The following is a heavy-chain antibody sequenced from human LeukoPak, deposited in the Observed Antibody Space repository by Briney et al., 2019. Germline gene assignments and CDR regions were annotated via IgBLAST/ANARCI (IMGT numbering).Heavy chain of an antibody. Sequence: PGGSLRLSCAASGFTFSNYGMNWARQAPGKGLEWVSSISSSSSYIYYTDSVKGRFTISRDNAKKSLYLQMNSLRAEDTAVYYCARVGGITLALAPSPFPDYNYYYMDVWGKGTTVTVSS. CDR2: ISSSSSYI. CDR3: ARVGGITLALAPSPFPDYNYYYMDV. CDR1: GFTFSNYG. J-gene: IGHJ6*03. V-gene: IGHV3-21*01. D-gene: IGHD3-10*01.